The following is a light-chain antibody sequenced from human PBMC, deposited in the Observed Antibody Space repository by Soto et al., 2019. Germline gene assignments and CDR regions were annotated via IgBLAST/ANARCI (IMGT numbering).Light chain of an antibody. CDR3: QQYNGWPIT. V-gene: IGKV3-15*01. CDR1: QSVSSN. Sequence: EIVMTQSPATLSVSPGERATLSCRASQSVSSNLAWYQQKHGQAPRXXIYGASTRATGIPARFSGSGSGTEFTLTISSPQSEDFEVYYCQQYNGWPITFGQGTRLEIK. J-gene: IGKJ5*01. CDR2: GAS.